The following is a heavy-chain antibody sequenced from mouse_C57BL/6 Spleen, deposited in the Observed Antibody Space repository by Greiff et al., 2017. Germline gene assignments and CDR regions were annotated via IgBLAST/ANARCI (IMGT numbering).Heavy chain of an antibody. V-gene: IGHV1-42*01. CDR2: INPSTGGT. CDR3: ERENLLWLRRAMDY. J-gene: IGHJ4*01. D-gene: IGHD2-9*01. CDR1: GYSFTGYY. Sequence: VQLQQSGPELVKPGASVKISCKASGYSFTGYYMNWVKQSPEKSLEWIGEINPSTGGTTYNQKFKAKANLTVDKSSSTAYMQLKSLTSEDSAVYYCERENLLWLRRAMDYWGQGTSVTVSS.